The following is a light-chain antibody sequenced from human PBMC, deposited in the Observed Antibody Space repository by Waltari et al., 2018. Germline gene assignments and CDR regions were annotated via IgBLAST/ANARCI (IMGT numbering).Light chain of an antibody. J-gene: IGLJ3*02. Sequence: QSALTPPAPVSGSPGQSIPIPCPAPNRHIGTYDLAPWYQQHPGKAPKLLIYEVTQRPSGVSNHFSGSKSGNTASLTISGLQPEDEANYYCCSFTDTSIWVFGGGTKLTVL. V-gene: IGLV2-23*02. CDR3: CSFTDTSIWV. CDR1: NRHIGTYDL. CDR2: EVT.